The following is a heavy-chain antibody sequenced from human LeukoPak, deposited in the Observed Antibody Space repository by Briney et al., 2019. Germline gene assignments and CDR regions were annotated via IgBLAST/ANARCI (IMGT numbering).Heavy chain of an antibody. Sequence: PGGSLRLSCAASGFTFSSYSMNWVRQAPGKGLEWVSYISSSSTIYYADSVKGRFTISRDNAKNSLYLQMNSLRAEDTAVYYCASGRGPADAFDIWGQGTMVAVSS. CDR3: ASGRGPADAFDI. V-gene: IGHV3-48*01. J-gene: IGHJ3*02. CDR1: GFTFSSYS. D-gene: IGHD2-15*01. CDR2: ISSSSTI.